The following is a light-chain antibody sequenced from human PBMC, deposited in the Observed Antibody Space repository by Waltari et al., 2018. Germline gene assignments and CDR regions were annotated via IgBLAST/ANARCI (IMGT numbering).Light chain of an antibody. CDR1: QTINYH. Sequence: DIQMTQSPSSLSASVGDRVSITCRASQTINYHLNWYQQKPGKGPKLLIYAASSLETGVPSRFTGSGSGTDYTLTISGLHPEDFGTYYCQQSYTTPTGLTFGGGTKVEIK. J-gene: IGKJ4*01. V-gene: IGKV1-39*01. CDR2: AAS. CDR3: QQSYTTPTGLT.